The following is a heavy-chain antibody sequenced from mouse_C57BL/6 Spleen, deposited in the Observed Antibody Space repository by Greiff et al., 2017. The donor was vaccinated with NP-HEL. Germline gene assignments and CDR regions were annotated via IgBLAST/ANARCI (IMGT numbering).Heavy chain of an antibody. V-gene: IGHV1-61*01. J-gene: IGHJ4*01. CDR1: GYTFTSYW. Sequence: VQLQQPGAELVRPGSSVKLSCKASGYTFTSYWMDWVKQRPGQGLEWIGNIYPSDSETHYNQKFKDKATLTVDKSSSTAYMQLSSLTSEDSAVYYCARGVITTVVADAMDYWGQGTSVTVSS. D-gene: IGHD1-1*01. CDR2: IYPSDSET. CDR3: ARGVITTVVADAMDY.